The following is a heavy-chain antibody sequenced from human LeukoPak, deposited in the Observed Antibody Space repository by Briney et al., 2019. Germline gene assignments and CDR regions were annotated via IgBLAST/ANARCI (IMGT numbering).Heavy chain of an antibody. CDR3: AREIRSSSWYGWYFDL. D-gene: IGHD6-13*01. V-gene: IGHV3-33*08. J-gene: IGHJ2*01. Sequence: PGTSLRLSCAASGFTFSTYGMHWVRQAPGKGLEWVAVIWYDGSNKYYADSVKGRFTISRDNSKNTLYLQMNSLRAEDTAVYYCAREIRSSSWYGWYFDLWGRGTLVTVSS. CDR1: GFTFSTYG. CDR2: IWYDGSNK.